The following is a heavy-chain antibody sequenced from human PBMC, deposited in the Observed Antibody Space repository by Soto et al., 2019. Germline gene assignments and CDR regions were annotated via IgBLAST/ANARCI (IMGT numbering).Heavy chain of an antibody. CDR2: ISGSGGST. CDR3: AKDPYGSGTSDYFDY. V-gene: IGHV3-23*01. CDR1: GFTFSSYA. D-gene: IGHD3-10*01. J-gene: IGHJ4*02. Sequence: GGSLRLSCAASGFTFSSYAMSWVRQAPGKGLEWVSAISGSGGSTYYADYVKGRFTISRDNSKNTLYLQMNSLIAEYIAVYYCAKDPYGSGTSDYFDYWGQGTLVTVSS.